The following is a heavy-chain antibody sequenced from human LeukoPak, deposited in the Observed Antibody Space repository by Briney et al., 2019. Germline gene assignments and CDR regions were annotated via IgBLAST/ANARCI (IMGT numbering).Heavy chain of an antibody. Sequence: ASVKVSCKASGYTFTGYYMHWVRQAPGQGLEWMGWINPNSGGTNYAQKFQGRVTMTRDTSISTAYMELSRLRSDDTAVYCCARVYHNCGGDCYPYFDYWGQGTLVTVSS. V-gene: IGHV1-2*02. CDR1: GYTFTGYY. CDR3: ARVYHNCGGDCYPYFDY. J-gene: IGHJ4*02. D-gene: IGHD2-21*01. CDR2: INPNSGGT.